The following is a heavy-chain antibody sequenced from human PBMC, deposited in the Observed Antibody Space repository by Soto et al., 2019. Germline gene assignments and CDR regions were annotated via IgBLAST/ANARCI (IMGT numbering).Heavy chain of an antibody. CDR3: ARFSRGSSYDFWRRVGRGMDV. CDR1: GFTFSSYA. J-gene: IGHJ6*02. Sequence: PGGSLRLSCAASGFTFSSYAMHWVRQAPGKGQEWVAVISYDGSNKYYADSVKGRFTISRDNSKNTLYLQMNSLRVEDTAMYYCARFSRGSSYDFWRRVGRGMDVWGQGTTVTVSS. CDR2: ISYDGSNK. D-gene: IGHD3-3*01. V-gene: IGHV3-30-3*01.